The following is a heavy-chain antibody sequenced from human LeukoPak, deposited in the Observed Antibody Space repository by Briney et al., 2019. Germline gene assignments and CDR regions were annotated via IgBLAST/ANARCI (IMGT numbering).Heavy chain of an antibody. CDR3: ARDTSTIGYCSSTSCLGVFDF. Sequence: PSETLSLTCTVSGGSISSYYWSWIRQPAGKGLEWIGRIYTSGTTNYNPSLKSRVTMSVDTSKNQFSLKLSSVTAADTAVYYCARDTSTIGYCSSTSCLGVFDFWGQGALVTVSS. J-gene: IGHJ4*02. V-gene: IGHV4-4*07. CDR1: GGSISSYY. D-gene: IGHD2-2*03. CDR2: IYTSGTT.